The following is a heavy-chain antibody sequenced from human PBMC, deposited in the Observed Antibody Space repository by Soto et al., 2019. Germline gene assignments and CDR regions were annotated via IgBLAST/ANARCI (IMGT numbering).Heavy chain of an antibody. CDR1: GGSFSGYY. J-gene: IGHJ6*02. CDR2: INHSGST. CDR3: ARFLNLVVRAQGSGMDV. V-gene: IGHV4-34*01. D-gene: IGHD3-10*01. Sequence: TCAVYGGSFSGYYWSWIRQPPGKGLEWIGEINHSGSTNYNPSLKSRVTISVDTSKNQFSLKLSSVTAADTAVYYCARFLNLVVRAQGSGMDVWGQGTTVTVSS.